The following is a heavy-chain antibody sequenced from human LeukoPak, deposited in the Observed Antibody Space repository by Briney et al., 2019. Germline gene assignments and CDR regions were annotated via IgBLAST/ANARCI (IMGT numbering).Heavy chain of an antibody. CDR3: GSGYSSSWYGVQPDFDY. CDR2: ISYDGSNK. V-gene: IGHV3-30*04. Sequence: GGSLRLSCAASGFTFSNYALHWVRQAPGKGLEWVAVISYDGSNKFYADSVRGRFTISRDNSKNTLYLQMNSLRAEDTAVYYCGSGYSSSWYGVQPDFDYWGQGTLVTVSS. D-gene: IGHD6-13*01. CDR1: GFTFSNYA. J-gene: IGHJ4*02.